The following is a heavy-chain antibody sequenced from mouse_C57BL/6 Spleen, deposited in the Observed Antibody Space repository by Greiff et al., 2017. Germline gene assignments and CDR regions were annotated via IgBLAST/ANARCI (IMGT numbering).Heavy chain of an antibody. J-gene: IGHJ2*01. Sequence: QVQLQQPGAELVRPGSSVKLSCKASGYTFTSYWMHWVKQRPIQGLEWIGNIDPSDSETHYNQKFKDKATLTVDKSSSTAYMHLSSLTSEDSAVYYCARSLITAVVATDYWGQGTTLTVSS. CDR3: ARSLITAVVATDY. D-gene: IGHD1-1*01. CDR2: IDPSDSET. CDR1: GYTFTSYW. V-gene: IGHV1-52*01.